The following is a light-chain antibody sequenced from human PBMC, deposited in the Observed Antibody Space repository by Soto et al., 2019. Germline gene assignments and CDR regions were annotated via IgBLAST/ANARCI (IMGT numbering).Light chain of an antibody. V-gene: IGKV3-15*01. CDR1: QIISSN. CDR2: DAS. Sequence: EIVMTQSPATLXVSPGERATLSCRAIQIISSNLVXYQQXPGQSPRLLIYDASTRATGVPARFIGSGSGTEFTLTISRLEPEDFAVYYCHHYGISPPWTFGQGTKVDIK. J-gene: IGKJ1*01. CDR3: HHYGISPPWT.